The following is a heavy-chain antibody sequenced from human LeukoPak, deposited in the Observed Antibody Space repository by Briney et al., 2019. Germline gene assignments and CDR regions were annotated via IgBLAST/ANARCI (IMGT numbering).Heavy chain of an antibody. D-gene: IGHD2-2*02. CDR2: ICCSGSA. CDR3: AREVSKNKAAIPHSWFDP. CDR1: GGSISSGGYY. J-gene: IGHJ5*01. V-gene: IGHV4-31*03. Sequence: SETLSLTCTVSGGSISSGGYYWSGIRQRPGKGRGWNGDICCSGSAYYNPSRKSRVTISVDTSKNEFYLKLSSVTAADTAVYYCAREVSKNKAAIPHSWFDPWGPGTLVTVSS.